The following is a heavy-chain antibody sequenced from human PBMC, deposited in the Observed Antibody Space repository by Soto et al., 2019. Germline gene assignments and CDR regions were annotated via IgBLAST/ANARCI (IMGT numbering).Heavy chain of an antibody. CDR3: AKYGSGTYYNVGLDGLDV. CDR2: ISGSGGGT. Sequence: EVQLLESGGGLVQPGGSLRLSCVASGFTFSDYAMSWVRQAPGKGLKWVSAISGSGGGTYYADSVKGRFTISRDRSGNTMYLQMNSLTVDDTAVYYCAKYGSGTYYNVGLDGLDVWGQGTTVTISS. CDR1: GFTFSDYA. J-gene: IGHJ6*02. V-gene: IGHV3-23*01. D-gene: IGHD3-10*01.